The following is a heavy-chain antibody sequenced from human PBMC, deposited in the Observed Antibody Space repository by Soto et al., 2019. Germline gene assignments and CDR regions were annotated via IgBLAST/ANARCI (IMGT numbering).Heavy chain of an antibody. CDR3: AKVNQGYD. Sequence: GGSVRLTCVASGCVFSGYVMIWVRQTPGRGLEWVSVISGSGDTTNYADAVKGRFTTSRDNSENTLYLQMSSLRAEDTAVYYCAKVNQGYDWGQGTLVTVSS. J-gene: IGHJ4*02. CDR1: GCVFSGYV. CDR2: ISGSGDTT. D-gene: IGHD6-13*01. V-gene: IGHV3-23*01.